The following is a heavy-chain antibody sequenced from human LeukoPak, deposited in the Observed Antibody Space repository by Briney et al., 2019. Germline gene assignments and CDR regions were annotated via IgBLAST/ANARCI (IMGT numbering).Heavy chain of an antibody. J-gene: IGHJ4*02. Sequence: PSETLSLTCSVSGITPFHWSWIRQPPGRGLEWIGYISYGEITNYNPSLGGRVTISLDTPQNQFSLKVRSVTATDTAIYYCARHDDVPLIRNGFNYWGQGILVTVSS. D-gene: IGHD2-2*01. CDR2: ISYGEIT. CDR1: GITPFH. V-gene: IGHV4-59*08. CDR3: ARHDDVPLIRNGFNY.